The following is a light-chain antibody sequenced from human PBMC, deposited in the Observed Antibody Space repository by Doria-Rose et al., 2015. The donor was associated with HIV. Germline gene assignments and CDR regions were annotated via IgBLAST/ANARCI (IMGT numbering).Light chain of an antibody. J-gene: IGKJ1*01. CDR3: HQYASSRT. V-gene: IGKV3-20*01. Sequence: EIVLTQSPGTLSLSPGERATLSCRASQSVSATYLAWYQQSPGQSPRLLIYGASSRATDIPDRFSGSGSGTDFTPTISRLEPEDFAVYYCHQYASSRTFGQGTRVEIK. CDR2: GAS. CDR1: QSVSATY.